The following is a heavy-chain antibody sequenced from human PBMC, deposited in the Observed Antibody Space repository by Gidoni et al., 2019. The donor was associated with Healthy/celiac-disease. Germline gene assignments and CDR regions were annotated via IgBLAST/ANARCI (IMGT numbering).Heavy chain of an antibody. CDR1: GFPFDDYG. CDR3: ARDLLVGATQGKNTGGY. CDR2: INWNGGST. J-gene: IGHJ4*02. V-gene: IGHV3-20*04. D-gene: IGHD1-26*01. Sequence: EVQLAESGGGVVRPGGSLRLSCAASGFPFDDYGMSWVRQAPGKGLEWVSGINWNGGSTGYADSVKGRFTISRDNAKNSLYLQMNSLRAEDTALYYCARDLLVGATQGKNTGGYWGQGTLVTVSS.